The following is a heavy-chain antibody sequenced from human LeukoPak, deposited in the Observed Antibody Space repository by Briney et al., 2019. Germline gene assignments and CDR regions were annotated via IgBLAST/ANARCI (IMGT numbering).Heavy chain of an antibody. D-gene: IGHD6-13*01. CDR2: IWYDGSNK. CDR3: AKQEFSGFSSSAEWYFDY. CDR1: GFTFSSYG. J-gene: IGHJ4*02. V-gene: IGHV3-33*06. Sequence: GGSLRLSCAASGFTFSSYGMHWVRQAPGKGLEWVAVIWYDGSNKYYADSVKGRFTISRDNSKNTLYLQMNSLRAEDTAVYYCAKQEFSGFSSSAEWYFDYWGQGTLVTVSS.